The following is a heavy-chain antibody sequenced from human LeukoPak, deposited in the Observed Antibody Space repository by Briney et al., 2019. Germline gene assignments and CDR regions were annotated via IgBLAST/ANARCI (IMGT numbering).Heavy chain of an antibody. J-gene: IGHJ4*02. CDR3: ARGSDVGAAFHFDY. D-gene: IGHD2-15*01. V-gene: IGHV4-34*01. CDR1: GGHFSGYY. CDR2: INHSGST. Sequence: SETPSLTCAVYGGHFSGYYWSWIRQPPAKGLEWIGEINHSGSTNYNPSLKSRVTISVDTSKNQFSLKLSSVTAADTAVYYCARGSDVGAAFHFDYWGQGTLVTVSS.